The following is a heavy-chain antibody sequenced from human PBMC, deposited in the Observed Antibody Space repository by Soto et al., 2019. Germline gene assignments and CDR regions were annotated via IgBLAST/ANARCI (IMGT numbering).Heavy chain of an antibody. J-gene: IGHJ5*02. CDR3: ASEWEIAEAGNRNWFGP. CDR2: IWYDGSTK. CDR1: GFTFSSYG. V-gene: IGHV3-33*01. D-gene: IGHD6-13*01. Sequence: QVQLVESGGGVVQPGKSLRLSCAASGFTFSSYGMHWVRQAPGKGLEWVAVIWYDGSTKYYADSVKGRFTITRDNYKSTLDLQMNILSAEDTAVDYCASEWEIAEAGNRNWFGPWGQGTLVTVSS.